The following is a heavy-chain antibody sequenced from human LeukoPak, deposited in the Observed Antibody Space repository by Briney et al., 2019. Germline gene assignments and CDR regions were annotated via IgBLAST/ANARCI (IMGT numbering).Heavy chain of an antibody. Sequence: SETLSLTCAVYGGSFSGYYWSWIRQPPGKGLEWIGEINHSGSTNYNPSLKSRVTISVDTSKNQFSLKLSSVTAADTAVYNCARGGGWRRHYFDSSGYSQENWFDPWGQGTLVTVSS. CDR1: GGSFSGYY. CDR2: INHSGST. CDR3: ARGGGWRRHYFDSSGYSQENWFDP. V-gene: IGHV4-34*01. D-gene: IGHD3-22*01. J-gene: IGHJ5*02.